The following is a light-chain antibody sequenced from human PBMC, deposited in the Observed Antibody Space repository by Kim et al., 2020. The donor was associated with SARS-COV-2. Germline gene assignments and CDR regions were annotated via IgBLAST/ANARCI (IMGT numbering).Light chain of an antibody. J-gene: IGLJ2*01. V-gene: IGLV3-1*01. Sequence: VSPGQTASISCSGDKLGDKYACWYQQKPGQSPVLVIYQDSKRPSGIPERFSGSNSGNTATLTISGTQAMDEADYYCQAWDSSTAVVFGGGTQLTVL. CDR2: QDS. CDR1: KLGDKY. CDR3: QAWDSSTAVV.